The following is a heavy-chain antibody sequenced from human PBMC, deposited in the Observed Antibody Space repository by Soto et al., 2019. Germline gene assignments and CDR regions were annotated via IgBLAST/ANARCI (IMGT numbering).Heavy chain of an antibody. CDR3: ARHWRIVATIRYFDY. CDR1: GGSISSSSYY. D-gene: IGHD5-12*01. V-gene: IGHV4-39*01. CDR2: IYYSGST. J-gene: IGHJ4*02. Sequence: PSENLSLTCTVSGGSISSSSYYWGWIRQPPGKGLEWIGSIYYSGSTYYNPSLKSRVTISVDTSKNQFSLKLSSVTAADTAVYYCARHWRIVATIRYFDYWGQGTLVTVSS.